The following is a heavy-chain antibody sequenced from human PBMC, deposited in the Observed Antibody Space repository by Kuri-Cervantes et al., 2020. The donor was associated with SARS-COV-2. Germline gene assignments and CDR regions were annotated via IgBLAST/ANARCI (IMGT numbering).Heavy chain of an antibody. V-gene: IGHV4-34*01. J-gene: IGHJ6*03. CDR2: INHSGST. CDR3: ARGLEGYCSSTSCLRRGGNYYYYMDV. CDR1: GGSFSGYY. Sequence: GSLRLSCAVYGGSFSGYYWSWIRQPPGKRLEWIGEINHSGSTNYNPSLKSRVTISVDTSKNQFSLKLSSVTAADTAVYYCARGLEGYCSSTSCLRRGGNYYYYMDVWGKGTTVTVSS. D-gene: IGHD2-2*01.